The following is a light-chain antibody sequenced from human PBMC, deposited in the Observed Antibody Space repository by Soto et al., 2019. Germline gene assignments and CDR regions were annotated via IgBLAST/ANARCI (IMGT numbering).Light chain of an antibody. V-gene: IGKV4-1*01. J-gene: IGKJ4*01. CDR2: GAS. CDR1: QSVFYSSNNKDS. Sequence: DIVMTQSPDSLAVSLGERATINCKSSQSVFYSSNNKDSLAWYQQKPGQPPKLLIYGASTRQSGVPDRFSGSGSGTDFTLTSSSLQAEDVAVYYCQQYSGTPLTFGGGTMLEIK. CDR3: QQYSGTPLT.